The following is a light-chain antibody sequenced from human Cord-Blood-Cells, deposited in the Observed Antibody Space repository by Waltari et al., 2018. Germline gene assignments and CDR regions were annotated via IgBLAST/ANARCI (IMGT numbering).Light chain of an antibody. CDR1: SSNIGSNT. J-gene: IGLJ1*01. CDR3: AAWDDSLNGLYV. Sequence: HSVLTHPPSASGTPGQRGTISCSGSSSNIGSNTVNCYQQLPGTAPKLLIYSNNQRPSGVPDRFSGSKSGTSASLAISGLQSEDEADYYCAAWDDSLNGLYVFGTGTKVTVL. CDR2: SNN. V-gene: IGLV1-44*01.